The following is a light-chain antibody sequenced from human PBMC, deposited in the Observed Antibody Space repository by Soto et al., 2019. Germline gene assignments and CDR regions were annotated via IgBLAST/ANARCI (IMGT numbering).Light chain of an antibody. CDR3: QQYGSSPWT. V-gene: IGKV3-20*01. CDR1: QSVSSN. CDR2: SIS. J-gene: IGKJ1*01. Sequence: EVVMTQSPFTLSVSPGKRPTLSSRASQSVSSNLAWYQQKPGQAPRLLMHSISIRATGIPDRFSGSGSETDFTLTISGLEPEDFAVYYCQQYGSSPWTFGQGTKVDI.